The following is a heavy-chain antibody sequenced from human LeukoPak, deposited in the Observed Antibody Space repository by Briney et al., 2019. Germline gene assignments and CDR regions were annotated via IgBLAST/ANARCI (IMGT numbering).Heavy chain of an antibody. CDR3: ARGSTRADDY. J-gene: IGHJ4*02. CDR2: VHHNGDT. V-gene: IGHV4-59*11. CDR1: GASISNHY. Sequence: SETLSLTCTVSGASISNHYWSWIRQPPGKGLEWIGYVHHNGDTNYNPSLTSRVATSVDTSRNQFSLRLDSVSAADTAVYYCARGSTRADDYWGQGILVTVSS. D-gene: IGHD2/OR15-2a*01.